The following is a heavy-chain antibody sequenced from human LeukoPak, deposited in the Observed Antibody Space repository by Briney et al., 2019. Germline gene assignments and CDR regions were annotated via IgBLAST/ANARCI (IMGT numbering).Heavy chain of an antibody. CDR2: IYHSGST. CDR3: ARGRVYDSSAYPASPFDY. D-gene: IGHD3-22*01. V-gene: IGHV4-38-2*02. CDR1: GYSISSGYY. J-gene: IGHJ4*02. Sequence: SETLSLTCTVSGYSISSGYYWGWIRQPPGKGLEWIGSIYHSGSTYYNPSLKSRVTISVDTSKNQFSLKLSSVTAADTAVYYCARGRVYDSSAYPASPFDYWGQGTLVTVPS.